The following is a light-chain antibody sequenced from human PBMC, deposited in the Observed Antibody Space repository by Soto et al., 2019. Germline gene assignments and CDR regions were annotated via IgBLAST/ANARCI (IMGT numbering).Light chain of an antibody. J-gene: IGKJ1*01. V-gene: IGKV3-15*01. CDR3: QQYHNWPPT. CDR1: QSVSQSVSSK. Sequence: EIVMTQSPATLSVSPGERVTLSCRASQSVSQSVSSKLAWYQQKPGRAPRLLIHGASTRATGIPARFSDSGSGTEFTLTISSLQSEDLAVYFCQQYHNWPPTFGQGTKVEIK. CDR2: GAS.